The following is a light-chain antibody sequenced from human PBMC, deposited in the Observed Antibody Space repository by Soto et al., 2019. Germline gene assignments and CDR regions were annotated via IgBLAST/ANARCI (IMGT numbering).Light chain of an antibody. CDR2: GAS. V-gene: IGKV3-20*01. J-gene: IGKJ4*01. CDR3: QQDGTSPPLT. Sequence: EIMMTQSPVTLSVSPGERATLSCRASQSVSSYLAWYQQKPGQAPRLLIYGASSRATGIPARFSGSGSATDFTLNISRLEPEDFAVYDCQQDGTSPPLTFGGGIKV. CDR1: QSVSSY.